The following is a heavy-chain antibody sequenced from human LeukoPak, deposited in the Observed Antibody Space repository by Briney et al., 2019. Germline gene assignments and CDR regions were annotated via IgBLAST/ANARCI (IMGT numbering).Heavy chain of an antibody. Sequence: ASVKVSCKVPGYTLTELSMHWVRQAPGKGLEWMGGFDPEDGETIYAQKFQGRVTMTEDTSTDTAYMELSSLRSEDTAVYYCATVRKIVVVTEYNWFDPWGQGTLVTVSS. V-gene: IGHV1-24*01. CDR1: GYTLTELS. J-gene: IGHJ5*02. CDR3: ATVRKIVVVTEYNWFDP. CDR2: FDPEDGET. D-gene: IGHD3-22*01.